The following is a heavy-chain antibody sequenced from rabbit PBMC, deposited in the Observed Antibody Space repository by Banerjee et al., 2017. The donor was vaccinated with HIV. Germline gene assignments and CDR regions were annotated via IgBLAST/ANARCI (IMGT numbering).Heavy chain of an antibody. CDR1: GFSFSSYYY. Sequence: QSLEESGGDLVKPGASLTLTCTASGFSFSSYYYMYWVRQAPGKGLEWIGAIYAGEDTTDYATWAKGRFTISKASWTTVTLQMTSLTAADTASYFCARDLAGVIGWNFNLWGQGTLVTVS. CDR3: ARDLAGVIGWNFNL. V-gene: IGHV1S40*01. J-gene: IGHJ4*01. CDR2: IYAGEDTT. D-gene: IGHD4-1*01.